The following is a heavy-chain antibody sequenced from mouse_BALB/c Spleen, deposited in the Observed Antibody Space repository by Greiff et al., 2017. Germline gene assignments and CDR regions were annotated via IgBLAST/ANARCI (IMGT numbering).Heavy chain of an antibody. Sequence: EVMLVESGGGLVKPGGSLKLSYAASGFTFSSYAMSWVRQTPEKRLEWVASISSGGSTYYPDSVKGRFTISRDNARNILYLQMSSLRSEDTAMYYCAREGITTVVAKAMDYWGQGTSVTVSS. CDR2: ISSGGST. CDR1: GFTFSSYA. J-gene: IGHJ4*01. CDR3: AREGITTVVAKAMDY. D-gene: IGHD1-1*01. V-gene: IGHV5-6-5*01.